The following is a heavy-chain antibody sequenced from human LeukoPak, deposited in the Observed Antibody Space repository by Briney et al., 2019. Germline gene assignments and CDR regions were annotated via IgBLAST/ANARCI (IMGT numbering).Heavy chain of an antibody. CDR3: ARGTGTTGYFRSYYFDY. D-gene: IGHD1-7*01. CDR2: ISYDGSNK. J-gene: IGHJ4*02. V-gene: IGHV3-30-3*01. Sequence: PGGSLRLSCAASGFTFSSYAMHWVRQAPGKGLEWVAVISYDGSNKYYADSVKGRFTISRDNSKNTLYLQMNSLRAEDTAVYYCARGTGTTGYFRSYYFDYWGQGTLVTVSS. CDR1: GFTFSSYA.